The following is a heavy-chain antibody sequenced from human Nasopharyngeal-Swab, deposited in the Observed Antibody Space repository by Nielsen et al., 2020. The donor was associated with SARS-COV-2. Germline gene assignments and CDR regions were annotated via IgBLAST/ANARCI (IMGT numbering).Heavy chain of an antibody. V-gene: IGHV5-51*01. J-gene: IGHJ6*02. CDR2: IYPGDSNT. CDR3: ARPMRPMGHYYFGMDV. D-gene: IGHD1-26*01. Sequence: KVSCKGSGYSFTTYWIGWVRQMPGKGLEWMGIIYPGDSNTRYSPSFQGQVTISVDKYSNTAYLQWSSLKASDTAIYYCARPMRPMGHYYFGMDVWGQGTTVTVSS. CDR1: GYSFTTYW.